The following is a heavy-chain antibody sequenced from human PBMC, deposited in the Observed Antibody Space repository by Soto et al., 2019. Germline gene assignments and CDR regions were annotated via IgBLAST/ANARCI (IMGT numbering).Heavy chain of an antibody. J-gene: IGHJ4*02. V-gene: IGHV3-30*18. CDR3: AKDRYYYDSSGYAD. D-gene: IGHD3-22*01. CDR2: ISYDGSNK. Sequence: QVQLVESGGGVVQPGRSLRLSCAASGFTFSSYGMHWVRQAPGKGLEWVAVISYDGSNKYYADSVKGRFTISRDNCKNTLDLQMNSLRAEDTAVYYCAKDRYYYDSSGYADWGQGTLVTVSS. CDR1: GFTFSSYG.